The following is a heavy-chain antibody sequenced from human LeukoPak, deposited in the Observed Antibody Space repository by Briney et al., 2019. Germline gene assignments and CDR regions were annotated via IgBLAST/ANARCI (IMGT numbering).Heavy chain of an antibody. J-gene: IGHJ3*02. Sequence: PGRSLRLSCAASGFTLSSYAMHWVRQAPGKGLEWVAVISYDGSNKYYADSVKGRFTISRDNSKNTLYLQMNSLRAEDTAVYYCARQPYSSSWYGFDAFDIWGQGTMVTVSS. CDR3: ARQPYSSSWYGFDAFDI. V-gene: IGHV3-30*04. D-gene: IGHD6-13*01. CDR1: GFTLSSYA. CDR2: ISYDGSNK.